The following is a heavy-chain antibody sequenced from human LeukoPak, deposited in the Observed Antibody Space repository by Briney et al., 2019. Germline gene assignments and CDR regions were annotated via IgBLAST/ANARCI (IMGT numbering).Heavy chain of an antibody. D-gene: IGHD2-15*01. Sequence: SETLSLTCTVSGGSIRNYYWSWIRQPPGKGPEWIGYIFFTGSTNYNPSLKSRVTFSVDTSENQFSLKLSSVTAADTAVYYCARERDRGGSHHGMDVWGKGTTVTVSS. CDR1: GGSIRNYY. V-gene: IGHV4-59*01. J-gene: IGHJ6*04. CDR2: IFFTGST. CDR3: ARERDRGGSHHGMDV.